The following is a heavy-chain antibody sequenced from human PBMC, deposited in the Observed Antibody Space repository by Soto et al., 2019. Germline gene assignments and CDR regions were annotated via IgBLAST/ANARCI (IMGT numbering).Heavy chain of an antibody. Sequence: QVQLVESGGGAVQPGRSLRLSCAASGFTFSSYGMHWVRQAPGKGLEWVAVISYDGSNKYYADSVKGRFTISRDNSKNTLYLQMNSLRAEDTAVYYCAKDPQKYGGIDYWGQGTLVTVSS. V-gene: IGHV3-30*18. J-gene: IGHJ4*02. CDR2: ISYDGSNK. CDR1: GFTFSSYG. D-gene: IGHD2-15*01. CDR3: AKDPQKYGGIDY.